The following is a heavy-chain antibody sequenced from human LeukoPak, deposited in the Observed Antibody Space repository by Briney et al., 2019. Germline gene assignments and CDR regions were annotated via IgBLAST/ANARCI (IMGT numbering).Heavy chain of an antibody. CDR1: GFTFSHFW. CDR2: IKKTGIET. Sequence: GSLILSCAGSGFTFSHFWMSWVRQAPGKGLEWVAYIKKTGIETYYLDSVKGRFTITRDNNRNSLFLQMYSLRAEDTAVYFCARENGYCSGSDCYSYFDYWGQGTLVTVSS. D-gene: IGHD2-15*01. V-gene: IGHV3-7*01. CDR3: ARENGYCSGSDCYSYFDY. J-gene: IGHJ4*02.